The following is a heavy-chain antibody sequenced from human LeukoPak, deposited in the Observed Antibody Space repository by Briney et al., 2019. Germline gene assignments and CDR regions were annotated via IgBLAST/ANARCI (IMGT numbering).Heavy chain of an antibody. V-gene: IGHV4-39*07. D-gene: IGHD5-24*01. CDR3: ARGITYYFDY. J-gene: IGHJ4*02. Sequence: PSETLSLTCTVSGGSISSSSYYWGWIRQPPGKGLEWIGEINHSGSTNYNPSLKSRVTISVDTSKNQFSLKLSSVTAADTAVYYCARGITYYFDYWGQGTLVTVSS. CDR1: GGSISSSSYY. CDR2: INHSGST.